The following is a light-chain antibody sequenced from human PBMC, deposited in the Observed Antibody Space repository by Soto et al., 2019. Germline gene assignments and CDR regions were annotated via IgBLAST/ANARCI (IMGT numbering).Light chain of an antibody. CDR1: NSDICTYDY. CDR3: SSYTTSRTVI. CDR2: EVR. J-gene: IGLJ2*01. V-gene: IGLV2-14*01. Sequence: QSVLTQPASVSGSPGQSITISCTGTNSDICTYDYVSWYQKYPGTAPKLIMSEVRNRPSGIPSRFSGSKSGTTASLTISGLQAEDEADYYCSSYTTSRTVIFGDGTKVTVL.